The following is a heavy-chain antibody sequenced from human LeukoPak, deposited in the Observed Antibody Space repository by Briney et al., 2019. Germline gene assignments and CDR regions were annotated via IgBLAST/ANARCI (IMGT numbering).Heavy chain of an antibody. V-gene: IGHV4-34*01. J-gene: IGHJ6*02. CDR1: GGSISSYY. CDR3: AIGEMDGMDV. D-gene: IGHD5-24*01. CDR2: INHSGST. Sequence: SETLSLTCTVSGGSISSYYCSWIRQPPGKGLEWIGEINHSGSTNYNLSLKSRVTISVDTSKNQFSLKLSSVTAADTAVYYCAIGEMDGMDVWGQGTTVTVSS.